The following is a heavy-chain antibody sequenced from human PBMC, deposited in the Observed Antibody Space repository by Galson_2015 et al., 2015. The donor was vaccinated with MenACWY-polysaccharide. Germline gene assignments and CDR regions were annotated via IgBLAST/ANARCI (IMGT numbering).Heavy chain of an antibody. CDR3: AKALSNADFWSDWDL. Sequence: SLRLSCAASGFTFDDYAMHWVRQAPGKGLEWVSGISWNSGSTSYGDSVKGRFTISRDNAKKSLYLQMSSLRAEDTAFYYCAKALSNADFWSDWDLWGRGTLVTVSS. J-gene: IGHJ2*01. CDR2: ISWNSGST. D-gene: IGHD3-3*01. CDR1: GFTFDDYA. V-gene: IGHV3-9*01.